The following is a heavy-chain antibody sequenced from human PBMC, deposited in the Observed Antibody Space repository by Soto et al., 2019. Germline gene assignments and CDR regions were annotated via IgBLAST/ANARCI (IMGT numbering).Heavy chain of an antibody. CDR3: ARGRSWGSSGYNHGWYYHYGIDV. CDR1: GYPFTSYG. Sequence: ASVKVSCKASGYPFTSYGISWVRQAPGQGLEWMGWISAYNGNTNYAQKLQDRVTMTTDTSTSTAYMELRSLRSDDTAGYYCARGRSWGSSGYNHGWYYHYGIDVWGQGTTVTVSS. D-gene: IGHD6-13*01. CDR2: ISAYNGNT. J-gene: IGHJ6*02. V-gene: IGHV1-18*04.